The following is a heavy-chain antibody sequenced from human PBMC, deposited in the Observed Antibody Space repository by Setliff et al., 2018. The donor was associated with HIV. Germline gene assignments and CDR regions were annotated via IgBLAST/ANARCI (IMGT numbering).Heavy chain of an antibody. Sequence: PSETLSLTCTVSGGSMSSSSYYWGWIRQPPGKGLEWIGSIYYSGSTYYNPSLKSRVTVSVDTSKNQFSLKLSSVTAADTAMYFCARESRNDFWSGYYMDVWGKGTTVTVSS. CDR1: GGSMSSSSYY. J-gene: IGHJ6*04. D-gene: IGHD3-3*01. CDR3: ARESRNDFWSGYYMDV. CDR2: IYYSGST. V-gene: IGHV4-39*07.